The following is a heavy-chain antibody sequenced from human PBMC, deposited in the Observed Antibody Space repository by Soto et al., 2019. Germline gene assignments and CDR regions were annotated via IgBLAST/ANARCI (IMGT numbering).Heavy chain of an antibody. CDR3: ASQPASGSYYVDY. J-gene: IGHJ4*02. CDR1: GGSISTSSYY. CDR2: IYHNGNI. V-gene: IGHV4-39*01. Sequence: QLQLQESGPGLVKPSETLSLTCTVSGGSISTSSYYWGWIRQPPGKGLEWIGSIYHNGNIYYNPSLKRRVNISVDTSKYQFSLKLSSVTAADTAMYYGASQPASGSYYVDYWGQGTLVTVSS. D-gene: IGHD3-10*01.